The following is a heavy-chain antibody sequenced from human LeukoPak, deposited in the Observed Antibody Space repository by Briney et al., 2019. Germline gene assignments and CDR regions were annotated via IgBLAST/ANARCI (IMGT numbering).Heavy chain of an antibody. V-gene: IGHV4-34*01. CDR2: INHSGST. CDR1: VGSFSGYY. Sequence: SETLCLTCAVHVGSFSGYYWSRIRQPPGKGREWIGEINHSGSTNYIPSLKSRVTISVDTSKNQFSLKLSSVTAADTAVYYCARWEGGSYYDFDYWGQGTLVTVSS. J-gene: IGHJ4*02. CDR3: ARWEGGSYYDFDY. D-gene: IGHD1-26*01.